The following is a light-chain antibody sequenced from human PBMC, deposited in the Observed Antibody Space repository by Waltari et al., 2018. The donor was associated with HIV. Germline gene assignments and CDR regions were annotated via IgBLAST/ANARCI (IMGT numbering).Light chain of an antibody. CDR2: RND. Sequence: QPKMTQAPSASKTPGQRINMSCSGSKSNIGNNFIYRYQQIPGAAPRLVMARNDQRTSGVPDRFSGTKSGTSAFLAITNLRLDDEATYVCASWDDNLRHWVFGGGTKLTVL. V-gene: IGLV1-47*01. CDR1: KSNIGNNF. CDR3: ASWDDNLRHWV. J-gene: IGLJ3*02.